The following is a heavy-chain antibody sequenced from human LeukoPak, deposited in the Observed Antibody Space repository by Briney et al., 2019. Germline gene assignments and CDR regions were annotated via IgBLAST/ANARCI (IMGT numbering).Heavy chain of an antibody. Sequence: QSGGSLRLSCAASGFTFSSYWMSWVRQAPGKGLEWVANIKQDGSEKYYVDSVKGRFTISRDNAKNSLYLQMNSLRAEDTAVYYCARAKYCSSTSCSRYNWFDPWGRGTLVTVSS. CDR1: GFTFSSYW. CDR3: ARAKYCSSTSCSRYNWFDP. D-gene: IGHD2-2*01. V-gene: IGHV3-7*01. CDR2: IKQDGSEK. J-gene: IGHJ5*02.